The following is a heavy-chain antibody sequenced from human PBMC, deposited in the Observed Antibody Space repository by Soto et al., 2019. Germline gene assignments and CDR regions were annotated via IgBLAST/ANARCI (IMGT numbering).Heavy chain of an antibody. CDR2: INVYNGNT. Sequence: ASVKVSCKASGYTFTNYGISWVRQAPGQGLEWMGWINVYNGNTKYAQKVQGRVTMTTDTSTSTAYMELRSLRSEDTAVYYFAREYYYDSSSYYYDHNWFDPWGQGTLVTVSS. J-gene: IGHJ5*02. V-gene: IGHV1-18*01. D-gene: IGHD3-22*01. CDR3: AREYYYDSSSYYYDHNWFDP. CDR1: GYTFTNYG.